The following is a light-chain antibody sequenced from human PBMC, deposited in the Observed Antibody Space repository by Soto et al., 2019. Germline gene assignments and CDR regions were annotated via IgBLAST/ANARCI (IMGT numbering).Light chain of an antibody. J-gene: IGLJ3*02. CDR1: SSDVGGYNF. CDR2: EVS. CDR3: SSYTSSSTLVV. V-gene: IGLV2-14*01. Sequence: QSALTQPASVSGSPGQSITISCTETSSDVGGYNFVSWYQQYPGKAPKLMIYEVSNRPSGVSDRFSGSKSGNTASLTISGLQAEDEADYYCSSYTSSSTLVVFGGGTQLTVL.